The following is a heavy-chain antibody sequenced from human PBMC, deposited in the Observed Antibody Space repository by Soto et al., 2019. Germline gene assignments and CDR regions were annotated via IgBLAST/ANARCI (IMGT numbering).Heavy chain of an antibody. CDR1: GYSFTSYC. CDR3: ARRRVRGVDFDY. V-gene: IGHV5-10-1*01. CDR2: IDPSDSYT. J-gene: IGHJ4*02. D-gene: IGHD3-10*01. Sequence: PGEPLKTSCKGSGYSFTSYCNSWVRQMPGKGLEWMWRIDPSDSYTNYSPSFQGHVTISADKSISTAYLQWSSLKASDTAMYYCARRRVRGVDFDYWGQGTLVNVSS.